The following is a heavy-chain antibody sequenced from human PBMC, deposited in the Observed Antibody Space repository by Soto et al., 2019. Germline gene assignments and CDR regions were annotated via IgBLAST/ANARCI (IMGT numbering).Heavy chain of an antibody. D-gene: IGHD3-22*01. CDR1: GFTFTISA. CDR2: IVVGSGNT. CDR3: AARNDSSGYYYYYGMDV. J-gene: IGHJ6*02. V-gene: IGHV1-58*01. Sequence: SVKVSCKASGFTFTISAVQCVLQSLVQRLEWIGWIVVGSGNTNCAQKFQERVTITRDMSTSTAYMELSSLRSEDTAVYYCAARNDSSGYYYYYGMDVWGQGTTVTVSS.